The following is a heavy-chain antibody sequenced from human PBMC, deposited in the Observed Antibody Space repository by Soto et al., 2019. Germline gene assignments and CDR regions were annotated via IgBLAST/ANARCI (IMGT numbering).Heavy chain of an antibody. CDR3: ARENGYSGIYYGFDY. Sequence: SDTLSLTWTVSGGSISRYYWSWIRQPPGKGLEWIGYIYYSGSTNYNPTLKSRVTISVDTSKNQFSLKLRSVTAADTAVYYCARENGYSGIYYGFDYWGQGALVTVSS. J-gene: IGHJ4*02. CDR2: IYYSGST. V-gene: IGHV4-59*01. D-gene: IGHD1-26*01. CDR1: GGSISRYY.